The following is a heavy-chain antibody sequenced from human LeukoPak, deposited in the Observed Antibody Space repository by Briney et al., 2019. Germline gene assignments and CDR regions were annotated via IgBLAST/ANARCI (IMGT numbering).Heavy chain of an antibody. D-gene: IGHD5-12*01. Sequence: GASVKVSCKASGGTFSSYAISWVRQAPGQGLEWMGGIIPIFGTANYAQKFRGRVTITADESTSTAYMELSSLRSEDTAVYYCARGQWLRSHPPNDYYYYGMDVWGQGTTVTVSS. CDR1: GGTFSSYA. J-gene: IGHJ6*02. CDR2: IIPIFGTA. CDR3: ARGQWLRSHPPNDYYYYGMDV. V-gene: IGHV1-69*13.